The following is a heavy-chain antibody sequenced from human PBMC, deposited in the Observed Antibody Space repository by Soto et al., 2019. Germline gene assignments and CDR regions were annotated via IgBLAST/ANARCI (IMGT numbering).Heavy chain of an antibody. CDR3: ARGRWDMITFGGVIVPRGCFDY. CDR1: GGSISSGGYS. Sequence: PSETLSLTCAVSGGSISSGGYSWSWIRQPPGKGLEWIGYIYHSGSTYYNPSLKSRVTISVDRSKNQFSLKLSSVTAADTAVYYCARGRWDMITFGGVIVPRGCFDYWGQGTLVTVSS. V-gene: IGHV4-30-2*01. J-gene: IGHJ4*02. D-gene: IGHD3-16*02. CDR2: IYHSGST.